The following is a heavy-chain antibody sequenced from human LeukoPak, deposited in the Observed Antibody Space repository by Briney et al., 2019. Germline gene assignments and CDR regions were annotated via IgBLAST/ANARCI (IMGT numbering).Heavy chain of an antibody. V-gene: IGHV3-74*01. CDR1: GFTFSSYW. CDR2: IHSDGTTT. CDR3: TRDHGYGGRFDFDY. Sequence: GGSLRLSCEASGFTFSSYWMHWVRQPPGKGLVWVSRIHSDGTTTSYADSVKGRFTISRDNAKNTLYLQMNSLRAEDTAVYYCTRDHGYGGRFDFDYWGQGTLVTVSS. D-gene: IGHD4-23*01. J-gene: IGHJ4*02.